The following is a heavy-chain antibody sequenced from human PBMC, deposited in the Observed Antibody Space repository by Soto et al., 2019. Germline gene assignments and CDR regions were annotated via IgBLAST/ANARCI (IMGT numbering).Heavy chain of an antibody. CDR2: IYYSGST. V-gene: IGHV4-31*03. CDR1: GGSISSGGYY. CDR3: ARVFDDSSSSRPNDAFDI. J-gene: IGHJ3*02. D-gene: IGHD6-6*01. Sequence: SSETLSLTCTVSGGSISSGGYYWSWIRQHPGKGLEWIGYIYYSGSTYYNPSLKSRVTISVDTSKNQFSLKLSSVTAADTAVYYCARVFDDSSSSRPNDAFDIWGQGTMVTVSS.